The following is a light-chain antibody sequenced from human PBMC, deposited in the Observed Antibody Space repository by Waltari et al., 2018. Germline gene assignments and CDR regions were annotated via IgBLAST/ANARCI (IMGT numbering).Light chain of an antibody. Sequence: SYALTQPPSVSASPGQTARITCSGNALPKQFAYWYPRKPGQAPVLVIYRNTERPSGSPERFSGSSSGTTVTLTINGVQAEDEADYYCQSADSSGSYVLFGGGTTLTVL. CDR1: ALPKQF. V-gene: IGLV3-25*03. J-gene: IGLJ2*01. CDR2: RNT. CDR3: QSADSSGSYVL.